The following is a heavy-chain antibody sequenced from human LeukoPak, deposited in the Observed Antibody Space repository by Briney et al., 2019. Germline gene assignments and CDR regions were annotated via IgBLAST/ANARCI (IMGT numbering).Heavy chain of an antibody. CDR2: ISDSGGST. Sequence: GGSLRLSCSASGFPFSSYAMHWARQAPGKGLEYVSAISDSGGSTYYADSVKGRFTTSRDNSKNTLYLQMSSLRAEDTAVYFCVRGYSFGPYSLHVLCQVTTVTVSS. D-gene: IGHD2-15*01. CDR3: VRGYSFGPYSLHV. CDR1: GFPFSSYA. J-gene: IGHJ6*02. V-gene: IGHV3-64D*09.